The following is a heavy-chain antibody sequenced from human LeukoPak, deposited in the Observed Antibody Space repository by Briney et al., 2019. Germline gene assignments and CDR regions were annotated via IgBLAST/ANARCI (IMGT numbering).Heavy chain of an antibody. V-gene: IGHV4-39*01. D-gene: IGHD4-17*01. CDR1: GGSISTRLYY. J-gene: IGHJ5*02. CDR2: VYYGGSI. CDR3: ARLYGDYA. Sequence: PSETLSLTCTVSGGSISTRLYYRVWIRQSPGKGLEWIASVYYGGSIYYNPSLKSRATMAVDMSKNQFSLKLRSVTAADTAVYYCARLYGDYAWGQGTLVTVSS.